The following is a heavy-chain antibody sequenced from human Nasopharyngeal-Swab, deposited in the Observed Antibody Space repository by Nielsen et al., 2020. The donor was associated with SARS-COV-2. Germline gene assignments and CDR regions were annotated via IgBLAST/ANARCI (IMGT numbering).Heavy chain of an antibody. J-gene: IGHJ4*02. D-gene: IGHD2-2*01. CDR2: ISGSDGST. Sequence: GGSLRLSCAASEFTFSTYAMSWVRQASGKGLEWVSAISGSDGSTYYADSVKGRFTISRDNSKNTLYLQMNSLRAEDTAVYYCAKARGRSTTRTLNFDYWGQGTQVTVSS. CDR3: AKARGRSTTRTLNFDY. CDR1: EFTFSTYA. V-gene: IGHV3-23*01.